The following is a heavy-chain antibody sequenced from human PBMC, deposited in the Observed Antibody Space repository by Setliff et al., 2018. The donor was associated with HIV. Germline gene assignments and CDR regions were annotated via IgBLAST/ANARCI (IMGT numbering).Heavy chain of an antibody. V-gene: IGHV3-74*03. D-gene: IGHD3-22*01. CDR3: ARDLSYDYDRSSDTFDY. Sequence: PGGSLRLSCVVSGLRFSGYWMHWVRQVPGKGLVWVSRINSDWTSTTCADSVKGRFTISRDNAKNTLYLQMNSLRAEDTAVYYCARDLSYDYDRSSDTFDYWGQGTLVTVSS. CDR1: GLRFSGYW. CDR2: INSDWTST. J-gene: IGHJ4*02.